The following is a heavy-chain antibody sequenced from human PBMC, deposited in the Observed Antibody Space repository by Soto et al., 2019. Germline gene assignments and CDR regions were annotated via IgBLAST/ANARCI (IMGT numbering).Heavy chain of an antibody. CDR3: AKDAPGSGWLSDY. CDR1: GFTFSIYA. D-gene: IGHD3-22*01. J-gene: IGHJ4*02. Sequence: GGSLRLSCAASGFTFSIYAMSWVRQAPGKGLEWVSTISGNGGTSYADFVRGRSTISRDNSKNTLYLHMNSLRADDTAVYYCAKDAPGSGWLSDYWGQGTLVTVSS. V-gene: IGHV3-23*01. CDR2: ISGNGGT.